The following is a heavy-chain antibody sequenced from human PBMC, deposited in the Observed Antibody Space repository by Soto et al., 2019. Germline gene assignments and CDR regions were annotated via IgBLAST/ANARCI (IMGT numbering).Heavy chain of an antibody. CDR3: ARGEYCGGDCYSGAGWFDP. CDR1: GGSISSSSYY. CDR2: IYYSGST. V-gene: IGHV4-39*01. D-gene: IGHD2-21*02. J-gene: IGHJ5*02. Sequence: PSETLSLTCTVSGGSISSSSYYWGWIRQPPGKGLEWIGSIYYSGSTYYNPSLKSRVTISVDTSKNQFSLKLSSVTAADTAVYYCARGEYCGGDCYSGAGWFDPWGQGTLVTV.